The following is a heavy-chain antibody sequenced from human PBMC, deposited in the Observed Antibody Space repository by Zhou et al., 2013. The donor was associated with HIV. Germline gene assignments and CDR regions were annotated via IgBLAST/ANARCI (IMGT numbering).Heavy chain of an antibody. CDR2: ITPFSADT. D-gene: IGHD2-21*02. CDR1: GSTFTYRY. Sequence: QMQLVQSGAEVKKTGSSVRVSCKASGSTFTYRYLHWVRQAPGQALEWMGWITPFSADTKYAQKVQDRVTVTTDRSLSAAYMELRSLRSDDTAIYYCARDCPWFDSWGQGTLVTVSS. J-gene: IGHJ5*01. CDR3: ARDCPWFDS. V-gene: IGHV1-45*02.